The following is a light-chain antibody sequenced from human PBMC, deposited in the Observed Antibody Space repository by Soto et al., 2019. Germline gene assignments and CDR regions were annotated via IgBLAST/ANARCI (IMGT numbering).Light chain of an antibody. J-gene: IGLJ2*01. V-gene: IGLV2-8*01. CDR2: EVS. CDR1: ISNVGAYDY. CDR3: SSFAGINNLL. Sequence: QSALTQPPSASGSPGQSVTISSTGTISNVGAYDYVSWYQQHPGKAPKLMIYEVSQRPSGVPDRFSGSKSGNTASLTISGLQAEDEGDYYCSSFAGINNLLFGGGTKLTVL.